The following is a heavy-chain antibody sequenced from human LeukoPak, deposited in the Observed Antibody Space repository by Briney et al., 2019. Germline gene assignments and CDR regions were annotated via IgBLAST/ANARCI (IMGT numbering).Heavy chain of an antibody. V-gene: IGHV3-23*01. CDR2: ISGSGGST. CDR1: GFTFSSYA. Sequence: GGSLRLSCAASGFTFSSYAMSWVRQAPGEGLEWVSAISGSGGSTYYADSVKGRFPISRDDSRNTLYLQMNSLRAEDTAVYYCAKEGGYSSSCYISAYFDYWGQGTLVTVSS. J-gene: IGHJ4*02. D-gene: IGHD6-13*01. CDR3: AKEGGYSSSCYISAYFDY.